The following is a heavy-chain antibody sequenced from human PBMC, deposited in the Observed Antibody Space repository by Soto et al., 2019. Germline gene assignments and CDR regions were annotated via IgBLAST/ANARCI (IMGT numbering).Heavy chain of an antibody. J-gene: IGHJ6*04. D-gene: IGHD3-10*01. CDR3: ARVKTYYGSGSYCLDV. Sequence: ASVKVSCKASGGTFSSYAISWVRQAPGQGLEWMGIINPSGGSTSYAQKFQGRVTMTRDTSTSTVYMELSSLRSEDTAVYYCARVKTYYGSGSYCLDVWGKGTTVTVSS. V-gene: IGHV1-46*03. CDR1: GGTFSSYA. CDR2: INPSGGST.